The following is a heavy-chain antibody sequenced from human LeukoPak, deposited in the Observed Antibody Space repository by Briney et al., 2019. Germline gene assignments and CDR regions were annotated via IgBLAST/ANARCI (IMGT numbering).Heavy chain of an antibody. V-gene: IGHV3-11*05. J-gene: IGHJ4*02. CDR1: GFTFSDYY. CDR2: ISGSSSHI. D-gene: IGHD3-10*01. Sequence: PGGSLRLSCEASGFTFSDYYLGWIRQAPGKGLEWISYISGSSSHINYADSVKGRFTISRDNSKSTLYLQMNSLRAEDTAVYYCVKDHGSGSYFDYWGQGTLVTVSS. CDR3: VKDHGSGSYFDY.